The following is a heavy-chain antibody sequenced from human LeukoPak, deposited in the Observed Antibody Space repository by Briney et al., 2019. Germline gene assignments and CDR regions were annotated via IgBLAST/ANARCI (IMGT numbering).Heavy chain of an antibody. CDR1: GYTFTGYY. Sequence: ASVKVSCKASGYTFTGYYMHWVRQAPGQGLEWMGWINPNSGGTNYAQKFQGRVTMTRDTSISTAYMELSRLRSDDTAVYYCARDLHYDILTGYNYWGQGTLVTVSS. CDR3: ARDLHYDILTGYNY. CDR2: INPNSGGT. J-gene: IGHJ4*02. V-gene: IGHV1-2*02. D-gene: IGHD3-9*01.